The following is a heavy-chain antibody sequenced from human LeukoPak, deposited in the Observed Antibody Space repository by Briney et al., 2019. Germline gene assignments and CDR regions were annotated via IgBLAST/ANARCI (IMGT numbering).Heavy chain of an antibody. Sequence: GRSLRLSCVGSGFTFSSYGIHWVRQAPGKGLEWVAVISYDGSNNYYTDSVKGRFTISRDNSKNTLYLQVNSLRTDDTALYYCARGHYDSSGYYYGYYYHYLDVWGKGTTVTVSS. V-gene: IGHV3-30*03. CDR2: ISYDGSNN. CDR3: ARGHYDSSGYYYGYYYHYLDV. D-gene: IGHD3-22*01. J-gene: IGHJ6*03. CDR1: GFTFSSYG.